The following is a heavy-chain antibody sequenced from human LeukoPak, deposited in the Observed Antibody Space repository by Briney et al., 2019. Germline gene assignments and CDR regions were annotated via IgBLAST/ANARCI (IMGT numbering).Heavy chain of an antibody. CDR3: AREMGITMIVVVTPDAFDI. Sequence: GGSLRLSCAASGFTFSSYWMSWVRQAPGKGLEWVANIKQDGSEKYYVDSVMGRFTISRDNAKNSLYLQMNSLRAEDTAVYYCAREMGITMIVVVTPDAFDIWGQGTMVTVSS. J-gene: IGHJ3*02. V-gene: IGHV3-7*01. D-gene: IGHD3-22*01. CDR1: GFTFSSYW. CDR2: IKQDGSEK.